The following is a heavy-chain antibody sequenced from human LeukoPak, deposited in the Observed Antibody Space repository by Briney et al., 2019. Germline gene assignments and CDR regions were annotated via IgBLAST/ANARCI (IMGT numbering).Heavy chain of an antibody. CDR2: ISAYNGNT. CDR1: GYTFTSYG. CDR3: ASERLGELSYDY. Sequence: ASVKVSCKASGYTFTSYGISWVRQAPGQGLEWMGWISAYNGNTNYAQKLQGRVTMTTDTSTSTAYMELRSLRSDDTAVYYCASERLGELSYDYWGQGTLVTVSS. V-gene: IGHV1-18*01. J-gene: IGHJ4*02. D-gene: IGHD3-16*02.